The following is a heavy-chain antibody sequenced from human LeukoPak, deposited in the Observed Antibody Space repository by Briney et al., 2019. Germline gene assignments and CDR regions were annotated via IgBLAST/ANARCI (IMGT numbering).Heavy chain of an antibody. CDR2: ISAYNGNT. Sequence: GASVKVSCKASGYTFTSYGISWVRQAPGQGLEWMGWISAYNGNTNYAQNLQGRVTMTTDTSTSTAYMELRSLRSDDTAVYYCARDPSRSGFGVVKLPFDPWGQGTLVTVSS. D-gene: IGHD3-3*01. CDR1: GYTFTSYG. CDR3: ARDPSRSGFGVVKLPFDP. J-gene: IGHJ5*02. V-gene: IGHV1-18*01.